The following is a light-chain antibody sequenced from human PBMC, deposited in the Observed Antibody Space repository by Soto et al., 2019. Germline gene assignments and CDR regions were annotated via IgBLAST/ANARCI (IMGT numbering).Light chain of an antibody. J-gene: IGKJ4*01. V-gene: IGKV3-15*01. CDR3: QQYNSWTLT. CDR2: GAS. Sequence: EIVMTQSPATLSVSPGELATLSCRASQSVSSNLAWYQQKPGQAPRLLIYGASIRATGVPARFSGSGSGTEFTLTISSLQSEDFAVYYCQQYNSWTLTFGGGTKVEIK. CDR1: QSVSSN.